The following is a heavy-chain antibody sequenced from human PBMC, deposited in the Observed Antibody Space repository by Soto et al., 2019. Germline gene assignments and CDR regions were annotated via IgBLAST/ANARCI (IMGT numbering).Heavy chain of an antibody. CDR1: GFTFSSYA. CDR2: ISGSGGST. D-gene: IGHD3-22*01. Sequence: PGGSLRLSCAASGFTFSSYAMSWVRQAPGKGLEWVSAISGSGGSTYYADSVKGRFTISRDNSKNTLYLQMNSLRAEDTAVYYCAKFFHLPPSYYLFDYWGQGTLVTVSS. J-gene: IGHJ4*02. CDR3: AKFFHLPPSYYLFDY. V-gene: IGHV3-23*01.